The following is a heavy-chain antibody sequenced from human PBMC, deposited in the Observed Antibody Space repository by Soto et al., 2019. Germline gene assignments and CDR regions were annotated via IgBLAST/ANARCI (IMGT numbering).Heavy chain of an antibody. CDR3: ARHGFGSLHGLVDV. J-gene: IGHJ6*02. D-gene: IGHD3-10*01. V-gene: IGHV4-59*08. Sequence: QVQLQESGPGLVKPSETLSLTCTVSGGSITNYYCSWFRQSPGKGLEWIGHIGYSGASAYKLSPKGQITMSVDTSKTHFSLMLESVTATDTAVYYCARHGFGSLHGLVDVWGQGTTVIVSS. CDR1: GGSITNYY. CDR2: IGYSGAS.